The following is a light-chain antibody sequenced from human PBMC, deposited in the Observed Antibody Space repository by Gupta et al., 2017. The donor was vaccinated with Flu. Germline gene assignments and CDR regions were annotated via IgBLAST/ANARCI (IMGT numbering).Light chain of an antibody. CDR3: QQYDNSQNS. CDR2: SAS. Sequence: EFVLTQSPGTLSLSPGERVTLSCRASQSINSNYLAWYQQKPGQAPRLLIFSASSRATGIPDRFSGSGSGTXFTLTIXRLEPEDFAMYYCQQYDNSQNSFGXGTKLEIK. V-gene: IGKV3-20*01. CDR1: QSINSNY. J-gene: IGKJ2*03.